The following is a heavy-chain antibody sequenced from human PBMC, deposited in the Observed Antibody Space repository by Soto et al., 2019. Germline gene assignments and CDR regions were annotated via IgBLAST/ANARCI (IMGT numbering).Heavy chain of an antibody. CDR1: GGSISIGTDY. V-gene: IGHV4-30-2*01. J-gene: IGHJ4*02. D-gene: IGHD3-22*01. Sequence: PSETLSLTCDVSGGSISIGTDYWGWIRQPPGKGLEWIGYIYHSGSTYYNPSLKSRVTISVDRSKNQFSLKLSSVTAADTAVYYCARGGVDYYDSSGYYFSPYYFDYWGQGTLVTVSS. CDR2: IYHSGST. CDR3: ARGGVDYYDSSGYYFSPYYFDY.